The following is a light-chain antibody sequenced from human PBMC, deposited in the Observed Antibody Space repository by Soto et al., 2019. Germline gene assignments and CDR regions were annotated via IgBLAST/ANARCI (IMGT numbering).Light chain of an antibody. V-gene: IGKV1-5*03. CDR1: QSISSW. Sequence: DIQMTQSPSTLSASVADRVTITCRASQSISSWLAWYQQKPGKAPKLLIYKASSLESGVPSRFSGSGSGTEFTLTISSLQPDDFATYYCQQYNSYSLTFGPGTKVDIK. CDR2: KAS. J-gene: IGKJ3*01. CDR3: QQYNSYSLT.